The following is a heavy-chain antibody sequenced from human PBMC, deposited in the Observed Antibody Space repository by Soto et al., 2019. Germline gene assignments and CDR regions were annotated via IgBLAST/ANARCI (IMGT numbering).Heavy chain of an antibody. CDR2: MYYTGVT. CDR3: ARGGEPLGHYGLDV. D-gene: IGHD3-10*01. Sequence: SETLSLTCSGSCGSVRSGNHFWNWIRQPPGRGLEWLGYMYYTGVTNYNPSLKSRVSMSVDTSKDQFSLNLTSLTAADTAVYYCARGGEPLGHYGLDVWGQGTTVTVSS. V-gene: IGHV4-61*01. J-gene: IGHJ6*02. CDR1: CGSVRSGNHF.